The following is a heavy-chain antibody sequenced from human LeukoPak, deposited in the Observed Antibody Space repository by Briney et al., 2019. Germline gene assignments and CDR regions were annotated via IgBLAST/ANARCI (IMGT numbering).Heavy chain of an antibody. CDR1: GGSISSGDYS. J-gene: IGHJ4*02. Sequence: SETLSLTCTASGGSISSGDYSWNWVRQHPGKGLEWIGHIYLSGSTSYNPSLKSRVTISLDTSKNQFSLKLRSVTAADTAVYYCTRAETYWGQGTLVTVSS. CDR3: TRAETY. CDR2: IYLSGST. V-gene: IGHV4-31*03.